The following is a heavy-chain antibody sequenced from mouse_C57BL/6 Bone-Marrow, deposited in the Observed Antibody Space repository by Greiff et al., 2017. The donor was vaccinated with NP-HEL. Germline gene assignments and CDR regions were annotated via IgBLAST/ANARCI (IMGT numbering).Heavy chain of an antibody. J-gene: IGHJ4*01. CDR3: ARGLITTVVATDYAMDY. CDR2: INYDGSST. Sequence: EVQLVESEGGLVQPGSSMKLSCTASGFTFSDYYLAWVRQVPEKGLEWVANINYDGSSTYYLDSLKSRFIISRDNAKNILYLQMSSLTSEDTATYDCARGLITTVVATDYAMDYWGQGTSVTVAS. V-gene: IGHV5-16*01. D-gene: IGHD1-1*01. CDR1: GFTFSDYY.